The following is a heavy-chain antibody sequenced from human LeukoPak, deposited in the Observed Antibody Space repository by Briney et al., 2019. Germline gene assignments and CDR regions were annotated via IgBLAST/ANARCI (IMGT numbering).Heavy chain of an antibody. D-gene: IGHD3/OR15-3a*01. V-gene: IGHV4-34*01. CDR3: ARGRFGRVGAKFFQH. Sequence: SETLSLTCAVYGGSFSGYYWSWIRQPPGKGLEWMGEINHSGSTNYNPSLKSGVTISVDTSKNQFSLTLSSVTAADTAVYSCARGRFGRVGAKFFQHWGQGTLVTVSS. CDR1: GGSFSGYY. CDR2: INHSGST. J-gene: IGHJ1*01.